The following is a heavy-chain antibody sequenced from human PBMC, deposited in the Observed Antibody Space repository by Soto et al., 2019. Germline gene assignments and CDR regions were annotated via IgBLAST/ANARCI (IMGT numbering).Heavy chain of an antibody. D-gene: IGHD3-22*01. J-gene: IGHJ5*02. Sequence: SETLSLTCAVYGGSFSCYYWSWIRQPPGKGLEWIGEINHSGSTNYNPSLKSRVTISVDKSKNQFSLKLSSVTAADTAVYYCARGDYYDSSGLNWFDPWGQGTLVTVSS. CDR1: GGSFSCYY. CDR2: INHSGST. CDR3: ARGDYYDSSGLNWFDP. V-gene: IGHV4-34*01.